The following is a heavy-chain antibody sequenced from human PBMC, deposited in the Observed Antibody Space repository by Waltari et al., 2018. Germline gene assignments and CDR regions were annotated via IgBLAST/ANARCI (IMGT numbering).Heavy chain of an antibody. CDR2: TYYRSKGYN. CDR3: ARESASKGRSGMDV. CDR1: GDSVSSHSAA. V-gene: IGHV6-1*01. D-gene: IGHD3-10*01. J-gene: IGHJ6*02. Sequence: QVQLQQSGPGLVKPSQTLSLTCAISGDSVSSHSAAWNWIRQSPSRGLEWLGRTYYRSKGYNEYAVTVKSRITINPDTAKNQFSLQLNSVTPEDTAVYYCARESASKGRSGMDVWGQGTTVTVSS.